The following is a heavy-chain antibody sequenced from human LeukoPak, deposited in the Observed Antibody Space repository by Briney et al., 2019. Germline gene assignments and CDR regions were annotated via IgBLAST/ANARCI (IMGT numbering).Heavy chain of an antibody. CDR2: AYYRSKWYN. CDR3: ARATYYYDSSIYSDY. CDR1: GDSVSSNSAA. V-gene: IGHV6-1*01. J-gene: IGHJ4*02. D-gene: IGHD3-22*01. Sequence: SQTLSLTCAISGDSVSSNSAAWNWIRQSPSRGLEWLGRAYYRSKWYNDYAVSVKSRITINPDTSKNQFSLQLNSVTPEDTAVYYCARATYYYDSSIYSDYWGQGTLVTVSS.